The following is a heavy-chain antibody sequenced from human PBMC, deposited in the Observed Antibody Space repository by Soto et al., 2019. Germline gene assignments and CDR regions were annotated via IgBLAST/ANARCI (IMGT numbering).Heavy chain of an antibody. J-gene: IGHJ4*02. CDR1: GGSISSYY. Sequence: PSETLSLTCTVSGGSISSYYWSWIRQPPGNGLEWIGYIYYSGSTNYNPSLKSRVTISVDTSKNQFSLKLSSVTAADTAVYYCARHPHNPHCSSTSCYGGFDYWGQGTLVTVSS. CDR2: IYYSGST. D-gene: IGHD2-2*01. CDR3: ARHPHNPHCSSTSCYGGFDY. V-gene: IGHV4-59*08.